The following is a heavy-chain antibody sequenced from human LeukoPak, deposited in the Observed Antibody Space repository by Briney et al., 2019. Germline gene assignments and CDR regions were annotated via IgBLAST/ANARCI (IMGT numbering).Heavy chain of an antibody. CDR2: IWYDGSNK. CDR1: GFTFSSYG. CDR3: ARGTTGRGSSWLDY. D-gene: IGHD6-13*01. J-gene: IGHJ4*02. V-gene: IGHV3-33*01. Sequence: GRSLRLSCAASGFTFSSYGMHWVRQAPGKGLEWVAVIWYDGSNKYYADSVKGRFTISRDNSKNTLYLRMNSLRAEDTAVYYCARGTTGRGSSWLDYWGQGTLVTVSS.